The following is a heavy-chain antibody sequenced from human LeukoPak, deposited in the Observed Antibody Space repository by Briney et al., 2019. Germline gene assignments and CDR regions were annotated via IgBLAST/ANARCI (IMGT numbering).Heavy chain of an antibody. D-gene: IGHD6-19*01. CDR2: ISSSSSYI. V-gene: IGHV3-21*01. CDR3: ASLLTGYSSGRGDY. J-gene: IGHJ4*02. CDR1: GFTFSSYS. Sequence: PGGSLRLSCAASGFTFSSYSMNWVRQAPGKGLEWVSSISSSSSYIYYADSVKGRFTIPRDNAKNSLYLQMNSLRAEDTAVYYCASLLTGYSSGRGDYWGQGTLVTVSS.